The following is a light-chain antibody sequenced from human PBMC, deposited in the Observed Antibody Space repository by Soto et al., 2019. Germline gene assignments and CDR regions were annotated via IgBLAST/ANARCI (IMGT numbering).Light chain of an antibody. V-gene: IGKV1-33*01. CDR3: QQVYDLTMT. CDR2: DAS. J-gene: IGKJ5*01. CDR1: QDISDV. Sequence: IQMAQSPSALSASVGDRVTITCQASQDISDVLNWYQQQPGKAPKVLIYDASKLQTGVQSRFSGRGSGKDFTFTISSLQPDDSGTYYCQQVYDLTMTFGQGTRLEI.